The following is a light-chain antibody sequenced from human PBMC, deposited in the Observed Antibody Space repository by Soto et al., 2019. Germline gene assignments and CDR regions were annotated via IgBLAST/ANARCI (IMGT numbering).Light chain of an antibody. CDR1: QSVDNS. CDR2: DTS. CDR3: QQRSTGPPLT. V-gene: IGKV3-11*01. J-gene: IGKJ4*01. Sequence: EIVLTQSPDTLSLSPGERATLACRASQSVDNSLAWYQQRPGQAPRLLIYDTSNRASGIPARFSGSGSWTDFTLTISSLEPEDFAVYYCQQRSTGPPLTFGGGTKVEIK.